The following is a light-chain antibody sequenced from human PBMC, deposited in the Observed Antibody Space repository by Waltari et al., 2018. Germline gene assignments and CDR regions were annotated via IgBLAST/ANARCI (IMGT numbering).Light chain of an antibody. CDR2: RAS. V-gene: IGKV3D-15*01. CDR3: QQYNIWPWT. J-gene: IGKJ1*01. Sequence: EVVMTQSPATLSVSPGERVSFSCRASQSAKTSLAWYQQTPGQAPRLLIYRASTRAAGVPDRFSGSGSGTEFTLTISSLQSEDSAIYYCQQYNIWPWTFGPGTNVDIK. CDR1: QSAKTS.